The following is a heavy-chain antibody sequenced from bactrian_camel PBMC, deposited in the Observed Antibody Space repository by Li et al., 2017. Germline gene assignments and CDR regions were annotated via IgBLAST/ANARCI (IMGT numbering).Heavy chain of an antibody. CDR2: IDSDGDT. CDR3: AAGQGVGWCLDVIRVGAEPDFDY. Sequence: HVQLVESGGGAVQAGGSLRLACSPSGPTYSITCMGWFRHFPGKPGKEREGIAVIDSDGDTAYAESLKDRFTISVDNAKNTLYLQINSLKPEDSATYCCAAGQGVGWCLDVIRVGAEPDFDYWGHGTQVTVS. V-gene: IGHV3S53*01. CDR1: GPTYSITC. D-gene: IGHD5*01. J-gene: IGHJ6*01.